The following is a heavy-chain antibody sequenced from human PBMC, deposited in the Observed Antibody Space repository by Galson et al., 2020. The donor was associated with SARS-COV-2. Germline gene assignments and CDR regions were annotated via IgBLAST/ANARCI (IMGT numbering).Heavy chain of an antibody. D-gene: IGHD1-26*01. J-gene: IGHJ4*02. CDR1: GYTFSYYG. CDR3: ARDVWWGLRDY. V-gene: IGHV1-18*04. CDR2: ISVDNPKP. Sequence: ASVKVSCKASGYTFSYYGISWVRQAPGQGLEGMGWISVDNPKPTYAQNVQGRVFMTTDTSTNTAYLELRSLRSNDTAVYYCARDVWWGLRDYWGQGTLVAVSS.